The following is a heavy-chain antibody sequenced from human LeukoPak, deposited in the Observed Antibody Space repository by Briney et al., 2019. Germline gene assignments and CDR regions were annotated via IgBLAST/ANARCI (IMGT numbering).Heavy chain of an antibody. V-gene: IGHV3-15*01. CDR3: STAMVRGVKGTSDY. D-gene: IGHD3-10*01. Sequence: PGGSLRLSCAASGFTFSNAWMSWVRQAPGKGLEWVGRIRSKTDGGTTDYAAPVKGRFTISRDDSKNTLYLQMNSLKTEDTAVYYCSTAMVRGVKGTSDYWGQGTLVTSPQ. CDR1: GFTFSNAW. J-gene: IGHJ4*02. CDR2: IRSKTDGGTT.